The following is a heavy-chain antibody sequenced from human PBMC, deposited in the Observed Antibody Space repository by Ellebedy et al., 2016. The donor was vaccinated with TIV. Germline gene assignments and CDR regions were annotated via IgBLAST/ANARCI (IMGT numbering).Heavy chain of an antibody. V-gene: IGHV3-33*08. D-gene: IGHD6-19*01. Sequence: GESLKISCAASGLSVTNDDMNWVRQAPGKGLEWVAFLCYGGDNAYYADSVKGRFTISRDKSSNTLHLQMDSLRAEDTAVYYCARGNRLNSGWSRTYWYFDVWGRGTLVAVSS. J-gene: IGHJ2*01. CDR3: ARGNRLNSGWSRTYWYFDV. CDR1: GLSVTNDD. CDR2: LCYGGDNA.